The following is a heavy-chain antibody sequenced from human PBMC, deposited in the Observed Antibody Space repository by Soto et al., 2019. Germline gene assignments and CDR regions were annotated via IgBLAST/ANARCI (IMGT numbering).Heavy chain of an antibody. Sequence: SETLSLTCTVSGGSISSSSYYWGWIRQPPGKGLEWIGSIYYSGSTYYNPSLKSRVTISVDTSKNQFSLKLSSVTAADTAVYYCARPRGGRDGYNHYFDYWGQGTLVTVSS. CDR3: ARPRGGRDGYNHYFDY. J-gene: IGHJ4*02. CDR2: IYYSGST. CDR1: GGSISSSSYY. V-gene: IGHV4-39*01. D-gene: IGHD5-12*01.